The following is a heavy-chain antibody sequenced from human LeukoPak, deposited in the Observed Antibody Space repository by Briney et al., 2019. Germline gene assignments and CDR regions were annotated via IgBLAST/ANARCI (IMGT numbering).Heavy chain of an antibody. J-gene: IGHJ4*02. CDR1: GFTFTNHW. V-gene: IGHV3-30*03. CDR3: AGGLWLQGHDY. Sequence: PGGSLRLSCAASGFTFTNHWMSWVRQAPGKGLEWVAVISYDGSNKYYADSVKGRFTISRDNSKNPMYLQMNSLRAEDTAVYYCAGGLWLQGHDYWGEGTLVSVSS. CDR2: ISYDGSNK. D-gene: IGHD5-24*01.